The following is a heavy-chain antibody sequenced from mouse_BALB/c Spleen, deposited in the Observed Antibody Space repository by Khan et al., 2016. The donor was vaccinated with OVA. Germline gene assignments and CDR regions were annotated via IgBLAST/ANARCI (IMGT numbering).Heavy chain of an antibody. CDR1: GFTFSDYG. J-gene: IGHJ3*01. V-gene: IGHV5-15*02. D-gene: IGHD1-2*01. CDR3: ARGGGTAPFAY. CDR2: ISDLAYTI. Sequence: EVELVESGGGLVQPGGSRKLSCAASGFTFSDYGMAWVRQAPGKGPEWVAFISDLAYTIYYADTVTGRFTISRENAKNTLYLEIVSLRSEDTAIYYCARGGGTAPFAYWGLGTLVTVSA.